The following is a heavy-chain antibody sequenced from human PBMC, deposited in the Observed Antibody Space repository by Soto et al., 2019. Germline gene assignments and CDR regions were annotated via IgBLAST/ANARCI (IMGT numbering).Heavy chain of an antibody. CDR3: ARDRKYTGFDRVGRPRHSYSGLDV. Sequence: QVQLVESGGGLVKPGGSLRLSCEASGFTFSDYYMTWFRQAPGKGLEWVSSISHSGTTADSADFVKGRFAISRDNGKKSLFLQMVSLAAEDTAVYYCARDRKYTGFDRVGRPRHSYSGLDVWGPGTTVTVSS. D-gene: IGHD5-12*01. CDR2: ISHSGTTA. CDR1: GFTFSDYY. J-gene: IGHJ6*02. V-gene: IGHV3-11*01.